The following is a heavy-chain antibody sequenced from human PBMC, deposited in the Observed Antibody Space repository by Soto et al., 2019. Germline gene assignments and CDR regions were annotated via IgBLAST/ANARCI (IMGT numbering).Heavy chain of an antibody. J-gene: IGHJ5*02. CDR1: GGSISSSSYY. Sequence: QLQLQESGPGLVKPSETLSLTCTVSGGSISSSSYYWGWIRQPPGKGLEWIGSIYYSGSTYYNPSLKSRVTISVDTSKNQFSLKLSSVTAADTAVYYCARLMVDNEDQFDPWGQGTLVTVSS. D-gene: IGHD5-12*01. V-gene: IGHV4-39*01. CDR2: IYYSGST. CDR3: ARLMVDNEDQFDP.